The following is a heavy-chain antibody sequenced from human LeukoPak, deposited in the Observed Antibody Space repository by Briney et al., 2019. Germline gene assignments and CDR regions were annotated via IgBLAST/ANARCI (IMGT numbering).Heavy chain of an antibody. Sequence: SETLSLTCTVSGGSISSSSYYWGWIPQPPGKGLEWIGSIYYSGSTYYNPSLKSRVTISVDTSKNQFSLKLSSVTAADTAVYYCARDLGYCSGGSCSNDAFDIWGQGTMVTVSS. D-gene: IGHD2-15*01. CDR1: GGSISSSSYY. V-gene: IGHV4-39*07. CDR3: ARDLGYCSGGSCSNDAFDI. J-gene: IGHJ3*02. CDR2: IYYSGST.